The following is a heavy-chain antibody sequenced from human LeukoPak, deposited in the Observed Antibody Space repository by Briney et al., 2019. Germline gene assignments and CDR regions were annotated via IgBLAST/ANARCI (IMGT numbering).Heavy chain of an antibody. Sequence: SGTLSLTCSVSHDSITIYYWTWIRQPPGKGLEWIGYIDHTGTTNYNPSLNSRVTISRDTSKNHFSLQLSSVTAADTSVYFCARGRVSSSTWHSTYYCYFYMDVWGKGTTVTVSS. D-gene: IGHD6-13*01. CDR1: HDSITIYY. CDR3: ARGRVSSSTWHSTYYCYFYMDV. CDR2: IDHTGTT. V-gene: IGHV4-59*01. J-gene: IGHJ6*03.